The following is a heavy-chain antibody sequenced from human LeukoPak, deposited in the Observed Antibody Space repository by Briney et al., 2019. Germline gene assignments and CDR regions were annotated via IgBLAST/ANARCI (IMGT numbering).Heavy chain of an antibody. CDR1: GGSVSSGSYY. CDR3: ARGYGFWSGFLQYYFDY. Sequence: SETLSLTCTVSGGSVSSGSYYWSWLRQPPGTGLEWIGYIYYSGSTNYNPSLKSRVTISVDTSKNQFSLKLSSVTAADTAVYYCARGYGFWSGFLQYYFDYWGQGTLVTVSS. D-gene: IGHD3-3*01. J-gene: IGHJ4*02. V-gene: IGHV4-61*01. CDR2: IYYSGST.